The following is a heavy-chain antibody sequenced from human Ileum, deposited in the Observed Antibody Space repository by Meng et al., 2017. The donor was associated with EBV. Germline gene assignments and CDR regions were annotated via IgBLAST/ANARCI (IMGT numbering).Heavy chain of an antibody. CDR3: ARGWDTAMDSG. CDR1: GGSVSISSSY. D-gene: IGHD5-18*01. Sequence: QVQLQGTGPGLAKPSETLSHTCTVSGGSVSISSSYWSWIRQPPGKGLEWIGYIYYSGTTNYNPSLESRVTISVDTSKNQFSLKLRSVAASDTAVYYCARGWDTAMDSGWGQGTLVTVSS. V-gene: IGHV4-61*01. J-gene: IGHJ4*02. CDR2: IYYSGTT.